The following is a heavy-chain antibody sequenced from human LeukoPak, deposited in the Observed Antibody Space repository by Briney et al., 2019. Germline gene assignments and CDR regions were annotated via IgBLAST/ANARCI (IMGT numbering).Heavy chain of an antibody. CDR3: ARRGYCSGESCYSFDI. V-gene: IGHV4-59*08. J-gene: IGHJ3*02. CDR1: GGFISNYF. CDR2: IYYSGST. Sequence: SETLSLTCTVSGGFISNYFWIWIGQPPEKGLEYNGHIYYSGSTNYDPSLQSRVTISVDTSKNQFSLRLTSVTAADTAVYFCARRGYCSGESCYSFDIWGRGTLVTVSS. D-gene: IGHD2-15*01.